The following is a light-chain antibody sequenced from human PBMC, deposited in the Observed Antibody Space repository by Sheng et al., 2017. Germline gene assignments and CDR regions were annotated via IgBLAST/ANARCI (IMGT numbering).Light chain of an antibody. CDR3: QQYYNTPFT. CDR1: QGISYS. V-gene: IGKV1-NL1*01. J-gene: IGKJ2*01. CDR2: ATS. Sequence: DIQMTQSPSSLSASIGDRVTITCRASQGISYSLAWYQXKPGKAPKLLLSATSRLESGVPXRFSGSGSRTDYTLTINSLQPEDFATYYCQQYYNTPFTLVQGT.